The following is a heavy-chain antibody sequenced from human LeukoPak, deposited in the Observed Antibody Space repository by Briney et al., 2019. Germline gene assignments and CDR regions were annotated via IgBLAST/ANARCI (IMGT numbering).Heavy chain of an antibody. J-gene: IGHJ4*02. V-gene: IGHV4-39*01. Sequence: PSETLSLTCAVYGGSFSSYYWGWIRQPPGKGLEWIGSIYYSGSTYYNPSLESRVTISVDTSKNQFSLKLSSVTAADTAVYYCATSGWYLLPGVYWGQGTLVTVSS. D-gene: IGHD6-19*01. CDR1: GGSFSSYY. CDR2: IYYSGST. CDR3: ATSGWYLLPGVY.